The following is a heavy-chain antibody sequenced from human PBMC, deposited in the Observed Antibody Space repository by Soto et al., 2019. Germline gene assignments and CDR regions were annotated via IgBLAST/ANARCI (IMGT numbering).Heavy chain of an antibody. V-gene: IGHV3-30-3*01. CDR2: ISYDGSNK. CDR1: GFTFSSYA. J-gene: IGHJ4*02. D-gene: IGHD1-7*01. Sequence: QVQLVESGGGVVQPGRSLRLSCAASGFTFSSYAMHWVRQAPGKGLEWVAVISYDGSNKYYADSVKGRFTISRDNSKNTLYLQMNSLRAEDTAVCYCARDDNRELPDYWGQGNLVTVSS. CDR3: ARDDNRELPDY.